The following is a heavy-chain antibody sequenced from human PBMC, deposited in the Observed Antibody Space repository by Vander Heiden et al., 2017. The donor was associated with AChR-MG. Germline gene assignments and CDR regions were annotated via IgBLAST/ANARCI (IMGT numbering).Heavy chain of an antibody. Sequence: QVQLVESGGGVVQPGRSLRLSCAASGFTFSSYGMHWVRQAPGKGLEWVAVISYDGSNKYYADSVKGRFTISRDNSKNTLYLQMNRLRAEDTAVYYCAKDGSSSWYFSDYWGQGTLVTVSS. CDR3: AKDGSSSWYFSDY. CDR1: GFTFSSYG. V-gene: IGHV3-30*18. CDR2: ISYDGSNK. J-gene: IGHJ4*02. D-gene: IGHD6-13*01.